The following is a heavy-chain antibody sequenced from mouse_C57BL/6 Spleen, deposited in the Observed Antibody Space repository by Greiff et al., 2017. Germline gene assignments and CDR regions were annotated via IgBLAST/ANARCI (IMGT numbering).Heavy chain of an antibody. Sequence: QVQLKESGAELVRPGASVTLSCKASGYTFTDYEMHWVKQTPVHGLEWIGAIDPETGGTAYNQKFKGKAILTADKSSSTAYMELRSLTSEDSAVYYCTRWGTTVVDYWYFDVWGTGTTVTVSS. V-gene: IGHV1-15*01. CDR3: TRWGTTVVDYWYFDV. D-gene: IGHD1-1*01. CDR2: IDPETGGT. CDR1: GYTFTDYE. J-gene: IGHJ1*03.